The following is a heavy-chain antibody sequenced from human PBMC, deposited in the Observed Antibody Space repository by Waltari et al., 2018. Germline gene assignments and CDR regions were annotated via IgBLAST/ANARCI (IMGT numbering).Heavy chain of an antibody. D-gene: IGHD2-15*01. CDR1: GDSVSCNSAA. Sequence: QVQLQQSGPGLVKPSQTLSLTCSISGDSVSCNSAAWNGLRKSPERGLEWLGRTYYRSKWYNDYAVSVKSRITINPDTSKNQFSLQLNSVTPEDTAVYYCARGGRYCSGGSCYWFDPWGQGTLVTVSS. CDR3: ARGGRYCSGGSCYWFDP. J-gene: IGHJ5*02. CDR2: TYYRSKWYN. V-gene: IGHV6-1*01.